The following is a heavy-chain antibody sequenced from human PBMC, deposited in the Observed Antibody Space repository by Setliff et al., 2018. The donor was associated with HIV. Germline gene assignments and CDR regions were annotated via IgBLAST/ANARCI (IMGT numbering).Heavy chain of an antibody. D-gene: IGHD3-9*01. Sequence: GESLKISCKGSGYFFLDSWIGWVRQMPGKGLEWVAIIYPGDSETRYSPSFEGQVTISVDRSINTAYLQWSSLRASDTAIYYCTRHPLRPGIAGYFYFVDVWGTGTTVTVSS. CDR3: TRHPLRPGIAGYFYFVDV. CDR2: IYPGDSET. J-gene: IGHJ6*03. V-gene: IGHV5-51*01. CDR1: GYFFLDSW.